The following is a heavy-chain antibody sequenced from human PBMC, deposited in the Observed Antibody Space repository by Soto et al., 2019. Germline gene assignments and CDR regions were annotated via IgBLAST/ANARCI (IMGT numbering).Heavy chain of an antibody. Sequence: EVQLVESGGGLVKPGGSLRLSCAASGFTFSSYSMNWVRQAPGKGLEWVSSISSSSSYIYYADSVKGRFTISRDNAKNSLYLQMNSLRAEDTAVYYCARDRVVTIPGDYWGQGTLVTVSS. CDR1: GFTFSSYS. CDR3: ARDRVVTIPGDY. J-gene: IGHJ4*02. V-gene: IGHV3-21*01. D-gene: IGHD2-21*02. CDR2: ISSSSSYI.